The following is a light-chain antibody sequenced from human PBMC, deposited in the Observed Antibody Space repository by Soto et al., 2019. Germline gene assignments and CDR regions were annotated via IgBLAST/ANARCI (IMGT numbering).Light chain of an antibody. V-gene: IGKV3-20*01. Sequence: EIVLTQSPGTLSLSPGERATLSCRASQSVSRAYLAWYQNKTGQPPTLLIYAASSRVTGIPDRFSGSGSGTDFTLTISRLEPEDFAVYYCQQYGSSSTWTFGQGTKVEVK. CDR1: QSVSRAY. J-gene: IGKJ1*01. CDR2: AAS. CDR3: QQYGSSSTWT.